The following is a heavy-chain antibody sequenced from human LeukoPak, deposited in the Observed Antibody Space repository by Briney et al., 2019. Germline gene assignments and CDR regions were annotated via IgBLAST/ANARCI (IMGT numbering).Heavy chain of an antibody. D-gene: IGHD6-13*01. CDR3: ARHSSSWSPSPDY. CDR2: IYYSGST. CDR1: GGSISSNDYY. V-gene: IGHV4-39*01. Sequence: SETLSLTCTVSGGSISSNDYYWGWIRQPPGKGLEWIGCIYYSGSTYYKPSLKSRVTISVATSKTQFSLKLSYVTAADTAVYYCARHSSSWSPSPDYWGQGTLVTVSS. J-gene: IGHJ4*02.